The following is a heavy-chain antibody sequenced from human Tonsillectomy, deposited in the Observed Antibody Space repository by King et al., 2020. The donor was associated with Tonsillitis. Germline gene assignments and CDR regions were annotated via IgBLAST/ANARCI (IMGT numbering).Heavy chain of an antibody. J-gene: IGHJ5*02. D-gene: IGHD3-3*01. CDR1: GGSISNYY. V-gene: IGHV4-59*01. Sequence: QLQESGPGLVKPSETLSLTCTVSGGSISNYYWSWIRQPPGKGLEWIGYIYYSGSTNYNPSLKSRVTISVDTSKTQFSLKLSSVTAADTAVYYCARSVAPYYDFWSGYSNWFDPWGQGTLVTVSS. CDR2: IYYSGST. CDR3: ARSVAPYYDFWSGYSNWFDP.